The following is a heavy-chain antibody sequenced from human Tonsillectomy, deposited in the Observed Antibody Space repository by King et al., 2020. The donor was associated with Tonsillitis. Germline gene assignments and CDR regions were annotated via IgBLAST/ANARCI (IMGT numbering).Heavy chain of an antibody. CDR3: ARDRGRWVLDIDY. CDR2: ISYDGTNK. V-gene: IGHV3-30*04. D-gene: IGHD1-26*01. Sequence: QLVQSGGGVVQPGRSLRLSCAASGFTFRNYAMHWVRQAPGKGLEWVAIISYDGTNKFYADSVKGRFTISRDSSKNTMYLQMNSLRAEDTAVYYCARDRGRWVLDIDYWGQGTLVTVSS. J-gene: IGHJ4*02. CDR1: GFTFRNYA.